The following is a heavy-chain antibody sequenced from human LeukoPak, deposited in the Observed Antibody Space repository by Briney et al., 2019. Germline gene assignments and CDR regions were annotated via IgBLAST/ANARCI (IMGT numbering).Heavy chain of an antibody. CDR2: IYYSGST. V-gene: IGHV4-31*03. J-gene: IGHJ3*02. CDR3: ARDAPDIVVVPAARGVRRAFDI. CDR1: GGSISSGGYY. Sequence: SETLSLTCTVPGGSISSGGYYWSWIRQHPGRGLEWIGYIYYSGSTYYNPSLKSRVTISVDTSKNQFSLKLSSVTAADTAVYYCARDAPDIVVVPAARGVRRAFDIWGQGTMVTVSS. D-gene: IGHD2-2*01.